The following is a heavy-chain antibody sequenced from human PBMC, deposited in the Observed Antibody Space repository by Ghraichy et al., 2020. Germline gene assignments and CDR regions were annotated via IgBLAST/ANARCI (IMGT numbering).Heavy chain of an antibody. CDR3: ARVVPHYYYYGLDV. J-gene: IGHJ6*02. CDR1: GFAFSSFT. Sequence: GALRLSCAASGFAFSSFTMNWVRQAPGKGLEWVSYISGRSNSIYYADSVKGRFTVSRDNAENSLFLQMDSLRDEDTAVYYCARVVPHYYYYGLDVWGQGTTVIVSS. V-gene: IGHV3-48*02. D-gene: IGHD4/OR15-4a*01. CDR2: ISGRSNSI.